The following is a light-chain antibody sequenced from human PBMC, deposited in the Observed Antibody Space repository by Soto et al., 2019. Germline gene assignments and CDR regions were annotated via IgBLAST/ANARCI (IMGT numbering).Light chain of an antibody. CDR2: GNS. Sequence: QSVLTQPPSVSGAPGQRVTISCTGSSSYIGAGYDVHWYQQLPGTAPKLLIYGNSNRPSGVPDRFSGSKSGTSASLAITGLQAEDEADYYCQSYDSSLSGLLFGGGTKLTVL. CDR3: QSYDSSLSGLL. CDR1: SSYIGAGYD. V-gene: IGLV1-40*01. J-gene: IGLJ2*01.